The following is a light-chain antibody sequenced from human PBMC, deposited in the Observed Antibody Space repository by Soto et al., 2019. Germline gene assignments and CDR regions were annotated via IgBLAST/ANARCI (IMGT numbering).Light chain of an antibody. CDR1: QSVSSSY. V-gene: IGKV3-20*01. J-gene: IGKJ1*01. CDR3: LQHNSYPLT. CDR2: GAS. Sequence: EIVLTQSPGTLSLSPGERATLSCRASQSVSSSYLAWYQQKPGQAPRLLIYGASSRATGIPDRFSGSGSGTEFTLTISSLQPEDFATYYCLQHNSYPLTFGQGTKVDIK.